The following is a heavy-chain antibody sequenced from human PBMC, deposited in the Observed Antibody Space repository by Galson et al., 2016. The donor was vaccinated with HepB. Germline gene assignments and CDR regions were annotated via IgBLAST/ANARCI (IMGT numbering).Heavy chain of an antibody. J-gene: IGHJ6*03. CDR2: INPNTGDT. Sequence: SVKVSCKASGYTFTDYYFMYWVRQPPGQGLEWIGRINPNTGDTNYAQKFQGRVTMTRDTSISTAYTDLTRLTDEDTAVYYCARDKGEPGGQHYFYMDVWGKGTTVTVSS. CDR3: ARDKGEPGGQHYFYMDV. V-gene: IGHV1-2*06. CDR1: GYTFTDYYF. D-gene: IGHD2-8*02.